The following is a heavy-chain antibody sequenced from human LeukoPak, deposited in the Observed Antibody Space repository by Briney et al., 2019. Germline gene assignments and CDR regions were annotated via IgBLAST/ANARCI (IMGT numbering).Heavy chain of an antibody. V-gene: IGHV4-34*01. CDR2: INHSGST. J-gene: IGHJ5*02. D-gene: IGHD6-25*01. CDR1: GGSFSGYY. CDR3: ARGSDRFGP. Sequence: SETLSLTCAVYGGSFSGYYWSWIRQPPGKGLEWIGEINHSGSTNYNPSLKSRVTISVDTSKNQFSLKLSSVTAADTAVYYCARGSDRFGPWGQGTLVTVSS.